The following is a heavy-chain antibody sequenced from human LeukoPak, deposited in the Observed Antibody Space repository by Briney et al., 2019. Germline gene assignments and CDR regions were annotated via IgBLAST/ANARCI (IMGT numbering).Heavy chain of an antibody. CDR1: GFTVSSNY. CDR2: IGTAGDT. J-gene: IGHJ6*03. Sequence: QPGGSLRLSCAASGFTVSSNYMSWVRQAPGKGLEWVSVIGTAGDTYYPGSVKGRFTISRENAKNSLYLQMNSLRAGDTAVYYCARDRIMDVWGKGTTVTVSS. CDR3: ARDRIMDV. V-gene: IGHV3-13*01.